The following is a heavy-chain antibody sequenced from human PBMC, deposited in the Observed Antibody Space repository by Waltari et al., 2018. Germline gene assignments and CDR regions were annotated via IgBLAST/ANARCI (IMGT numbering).Heavy chain of an antibody. CDR3: ARAIRNQLLSEY. D-gene: IGHD1-7*01. CDR1: GYSFNTYD. J-gene: IGHJ4*02. Sequence: QVQLVQSGAEVKKPRASVQDSCRASGYSFNTYDIIWVRLAPGHGLAWMGWMNPISGNTGYAQTFRGRVSMTGDSSISTAYMELSGLTFDDTAVYYCARAIRNQLLSEYWGQGTLVAVSS. CDR2: MNPISGNT. V-gene: IGHV1-8*01.